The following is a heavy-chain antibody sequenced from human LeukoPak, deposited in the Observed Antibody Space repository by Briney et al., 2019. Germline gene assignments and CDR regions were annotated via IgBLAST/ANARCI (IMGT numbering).Heavy chain of an antibody. CDR1: GFTFSTTA. V-gene: IGHV3-23*01. J-gene: IGHJ4*02. D-gene: IGHD4-17*01. CDR3: ARDKYGDYVIDY. CDR2: SSGSGDNTVMSGSGENT. Sequence: GGSLRLSCAASGFTFSTTAMGWVRQAPGKGLEWLSVSSGSGDNTVMSGSGENTYYADSAKGRFTISRDNAKNSLYLQMNSLRAEDTAVYYCARDKYGDYVIDYWGQGTLVTVSS.